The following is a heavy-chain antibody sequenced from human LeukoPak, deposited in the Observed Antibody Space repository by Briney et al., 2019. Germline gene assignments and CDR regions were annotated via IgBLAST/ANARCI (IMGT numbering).Heavy chain of an antibody. CDR1: GFTFSSYS. Sequence: GGSLRLSCAASGFTFSSYSMNWVRQAPGKGLEWVSYISSSSSTIYYADSVKGRFTISRDNAKNSLYLQMNSLRAEDTAVYYCARVSGWFGELNEYYFDYWGQGTLVTVSS. J-gene: IGHJ4*02. CDR3: ARVSGWFGELNEYYFDY. D-gene: IGHD3-10*01. CDR2: ISSSSSTI. V-gene: IGHV3-48*01.